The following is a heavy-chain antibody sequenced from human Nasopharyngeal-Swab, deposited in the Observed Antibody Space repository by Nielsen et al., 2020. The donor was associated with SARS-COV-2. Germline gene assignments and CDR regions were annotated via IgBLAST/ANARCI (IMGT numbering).Heavy chain of an antibody. V-gene: IGHV4-34*01. Sequence: WIRQPPGKGLEWIGEINHSGNTKYNPSPKSRVAISVDTSKNQFSLKLSSVTAADTAVYYCARHVSSSWYAAVAGIRAFDYWGQGTLVTVSS. CDR2: INHSGNT. D-gene: IGHD6-13*01. CDR3: ARHVSSSWYAAVAGIRAFDY. J-gene: IGHJ4*02.